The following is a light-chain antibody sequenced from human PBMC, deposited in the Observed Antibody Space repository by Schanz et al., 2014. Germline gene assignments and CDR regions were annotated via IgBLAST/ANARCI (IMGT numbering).Light chain of an antibody. CDR3: QQYGSSPLT. J-gene: IGKJ1*01. V-gene: IGKV3-20*01. CDR2: GAS. Sequence: DIVLTQFPDTLSLSPGERATLSCRASQSVTSTSLAWYQQKPGQAPRLLISGASSRATGIPDRFSGRGSGTDFTLTIDRLEPEDFAVYYCQQYGSSPLTFGQGTKLEIK. CDR1: QSVTSTS.